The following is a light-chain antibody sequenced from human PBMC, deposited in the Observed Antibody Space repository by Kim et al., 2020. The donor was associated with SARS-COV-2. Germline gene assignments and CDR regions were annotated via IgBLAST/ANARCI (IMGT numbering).Light chain of an antibody. CDR3: SSRDSSRDQWL. J-gene: IGLJ3*02. Sequence: SSELTQDPTVSVALGQTVRITCQGDSLRRFYGCWYQQKPGQAPILVIYNKSDRPSGIPDRFSGSGSGDTISLTITGAQAEDEADYYCSSRDSSRDQWLFGGGTKLTVL. V-gene: IGLV3-19*01. CDR2: NKS. CDR1: SLRRFY.